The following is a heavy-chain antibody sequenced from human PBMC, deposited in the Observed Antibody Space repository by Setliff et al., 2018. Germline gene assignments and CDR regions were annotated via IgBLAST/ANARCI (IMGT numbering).Heavy chain of an antibody. CDR2: IDHSGST. CDR3: GRPLVGVTTGFEN. J-gene: IGHJ4*02. Sequence: PSETLSLTCAVYGGSFSGYYWSWIRQPPGKGLEWIGSIDHSGSTHYNPSLKSRVTISVDTAKNQFSLKLRSVTAADTAVYYCGRPLVGVTTGFENWGRGTLVTVSS. CDR1: GGSFSGYY. V-gene: IGHV4-34*01. D-gene: IGHD1-26*01.